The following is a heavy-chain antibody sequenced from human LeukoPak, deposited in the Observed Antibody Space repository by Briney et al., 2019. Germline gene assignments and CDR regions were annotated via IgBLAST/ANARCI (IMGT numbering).Heavy chain of an antibody. CDR1: GYTFTSYG. CDR3: ARASAAAARFDY. V-gene: IGHV1-18*01. J-gene: IGHJ4*02. Sequence: ASVKVSCKASGYTFTSYGISWVRQAPGQGLEWMGWISAYNGNTNYAQKLQGRVTMTRDMSTSTVYMELSSLRSEDTAVYYCARASAAAARFDYWGQGTLVTVSS. CDR2: ISAYNGNT. D-gene: IGHD6-13*01.